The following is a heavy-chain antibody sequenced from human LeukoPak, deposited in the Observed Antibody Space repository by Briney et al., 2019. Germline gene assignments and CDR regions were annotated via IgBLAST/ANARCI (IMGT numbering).Heavy chain of an antibody. J-gene: IGHJ4*02. D-gene: IGHD3-22*01. CDR2: ISYDGNNK. CDR3: ARDRDYYDSSGYFGY. V-gene: IGHV3-30*04. Sequence: GRSLRLSCAASGFTFSGYAMHWVRQAPGKGLEWVAVISYDGNNKYYVYSVKGRFTISRDNSKNTLYLHMNSLRAEDTAVYYCARDRDYYDSSGYFGYWGQGTLVTVSS. CDR1: GFTFSGYA.